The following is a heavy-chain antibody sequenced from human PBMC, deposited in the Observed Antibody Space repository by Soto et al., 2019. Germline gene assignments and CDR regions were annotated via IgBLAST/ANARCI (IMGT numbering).Heavy chain of an antibody. J-gene: IGHJ4*02. CDR2: ILPMFDRP. CDR3: TRSIGSGGVIGGFDY. V-gene: IGHV1-69*01. D-gene: IGHD3-16*02. Sequence: QVQLVQSETEVKKPGSAVRVSCKXSGGTFNTYAMNWVRQAPGQGLEWMGGILPMFDRPRYAQKFQGRVTITVDEPTTTAYMELSSLRSDDTAVYYCTRSIGSGGVIGGFDYWGQGTLVTVSS. CDR1: GGTFNTYA.